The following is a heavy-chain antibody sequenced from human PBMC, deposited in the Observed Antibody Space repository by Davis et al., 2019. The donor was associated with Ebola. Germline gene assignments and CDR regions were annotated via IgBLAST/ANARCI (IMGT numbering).Heavy chain of an antibody. V-gene: IGHV1-2*04. CDR1: GYTFTGYY. CDR2: INPNSGGT. D-gene: IGHD6-6*01. CDR3: ARAIPYHYSSSYYYGMDV. J-gene: IGHJ6*02. Sequence: ASVKVSCKASGYTFTGYYMHWVRQAPGQGLEWMGWINPNSGGTNYAQKFQGWVTMTRDTSISTAYMELSSLRSEDTAVYYCARAIPYHYSSSYYYGMDVWGQGTTVTVSS.